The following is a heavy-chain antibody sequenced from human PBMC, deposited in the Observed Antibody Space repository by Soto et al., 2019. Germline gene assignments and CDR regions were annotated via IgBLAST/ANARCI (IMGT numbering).Heavy chain of an antibody. CDR3: AHSHSPLGSGWRACSLDY. CDR2: IYWDDDK. V-gene: IGHV2-5*02. D-gene: IGHD6-19*01. CDR1: GFSLSTSGVG. Sequence: SGPTLVNPTQTLTLTCTFSGFSLSTSGVGVGWIRQPPGKALEWLALIYWDDDKRYSPSLKSRLTITKDTSKSQVVLTMTNMDPVDTATYYCAHSHSPLGSGWRACSLDYWGQGTLVTVSS. J-gene: IGHJ4*02.